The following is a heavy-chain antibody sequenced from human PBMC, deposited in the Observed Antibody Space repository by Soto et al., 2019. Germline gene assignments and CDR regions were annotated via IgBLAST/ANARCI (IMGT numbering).Heavy chain of an antibody. D-gene: IGHD3-16*01. CDR2: IRSKANSYAT. CDR1: GFTFSGSA. J-gene: IGHJ6*02. V-gene: IGHV3-73*02. CDR3: TRHVRGGPSMDV. Sequence: EVQLVESGGGLVQPGGSLKLSCAASGFTFSGSAMHWVRQASGKGLEWVGRIRSKANSYATAYAASVKGRFTISRDDSKNTAYLQMTSLKTEDTAVYYCTRHVRGGPSMDVWGQGTTVTVSS.